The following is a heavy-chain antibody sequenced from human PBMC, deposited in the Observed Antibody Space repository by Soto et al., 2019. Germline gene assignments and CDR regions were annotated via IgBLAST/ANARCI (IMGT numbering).Heavy chain of an antibody. D-gene: IGHD3-10*01. V-gene: IGHV4-39*01. Sequence: SETLSLTCTVSGGSISSSSYYWGWIRQPPGKGLEWIGSIYYSGSTYYNPSLKSRVTISVDTSKNQFSLKLSSVTAADTAVYYCASELKDYGYFDYWGQGTLVTVSS. CDR3: ASELKDYGYFDY. CDR2: IYYSGST. J-gene: IGHJ4*02. CDR1: GGSISSSSYY.